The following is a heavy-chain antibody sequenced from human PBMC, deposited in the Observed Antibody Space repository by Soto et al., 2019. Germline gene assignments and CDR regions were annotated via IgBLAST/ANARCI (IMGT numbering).Heavy chain of an antibody. Sequence: QVQLVQSGAEVKKPGASVKVSCKASGYTFTSYGISWVRQAPGQGLEWMGWISAYNGNTNYAQKLQGRVTMTTDTSTITAYMELRSLRSVDTAVYYCARDAEGLVVVTAGDWFDPWGQGTLVTVSS. CDR2: ISAYNGNT. J-gene: IGHJ5*02. V-gene: IGHV1-18*04. CDR3: ARDAEGLVVVTAGDWFDP. CDR1: GYTFTSYG. D-gene: IGHD2-21*02.